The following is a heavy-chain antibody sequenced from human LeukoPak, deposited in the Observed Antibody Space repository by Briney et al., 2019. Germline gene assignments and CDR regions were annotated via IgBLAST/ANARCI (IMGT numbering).Heavy chain of an antibody. CDR2: LSTSGGST. CDR3: AKGGSWSHFDY. Sequence: PGGSLRLSCAASGFTFGTYAMGWVRQAPGKGLEWVSSLSTSGGSTYYADSVKGRFTISRDNSQNTLYLQLNSLRAEDTAVYFCAKGGSWSHFDYWGQGTLVTVSS. V-gene: IGHV3-23*01. J-gene: IGHJ4*02. D-gene: IGHD6-13*01. CDR1: GFTFGTYA.